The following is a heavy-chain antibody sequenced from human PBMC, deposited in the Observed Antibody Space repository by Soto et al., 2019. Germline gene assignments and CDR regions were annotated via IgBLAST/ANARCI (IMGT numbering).Heavy chain of an antibody. CDR1: GYTFTSYA. V-gene: IGHV1-3*01. D-gene: IGHD4-17*01. CDR2: INAGNGNT. Sequence: ASVKVSCKASGYTFTSYAMHWVRQAPGQRLEWMGWINAGNGNTKYSQKFQGRVTMTTDTSTSTAYMELRSLRSDDTAVYYCARCIKYGDSSRWFDPWGPGTLVTVSS. J-gene: IGHJ5*02. CDR3: ARCIKYGDSSRWFDP.